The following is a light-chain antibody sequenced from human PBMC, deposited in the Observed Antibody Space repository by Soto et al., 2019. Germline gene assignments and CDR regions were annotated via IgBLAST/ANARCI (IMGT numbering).Light chain of an antibody. CDR1: RSINTY. J-gene: IGKJ1*01. CDR3: QQTYSTPRT. V-gene: IGKV1-39*01. CDR2: SAS. Sequence: DIQMTQSPSSLSASVGDRVTITCRASRSINTYVNWYQQRPGKAPELLINSASNLHTGVPSRFSGSGSGTDFTFTINNLLPEDFAIYYCQQTYSTPRTFGQGTKVDIK.